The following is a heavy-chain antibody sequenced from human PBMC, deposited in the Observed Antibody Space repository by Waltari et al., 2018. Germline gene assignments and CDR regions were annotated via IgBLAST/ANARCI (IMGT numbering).Heavy chain of an antibody. CDR2: LYGDGRT. J-gene: IGHJ3*02. Sequence: GFSVSSNYMSWVRQAPGKGLEWVSVLYGDGRTYYAESVKGRFIISRDNSKNTVYFQMNRLQTEDTAVYFCVRGVAGGFDIWGQGTLVTVSS. D-gene: IGHD6-19*01. V-gene: IGHV3-53*01. CDR3: VRGVAGGFDI. CDR1: GFSVSSNY.